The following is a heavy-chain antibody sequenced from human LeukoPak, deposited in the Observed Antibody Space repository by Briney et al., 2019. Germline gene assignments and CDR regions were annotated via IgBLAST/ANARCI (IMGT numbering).Heavy chain of an antibody. Sequence: GGSLRLSCAASGFTIDDYAMHWVRQAPGKGLEWVSGISWNSGSIGYADSVKGRFTISRDNAKNSLYLQMNSLRAEDMALYYCAKGTTVSLYYYFDYWGQGTLVTVSS. CDR2: ISWNSGSI. D-gene: IGHD4-17*01. CDR3: AKGTTVSLYYYFDY. V-gene: IGHV3-9*03. CDR1: GFTIDDYA. J-gene: IGHJ4*02.